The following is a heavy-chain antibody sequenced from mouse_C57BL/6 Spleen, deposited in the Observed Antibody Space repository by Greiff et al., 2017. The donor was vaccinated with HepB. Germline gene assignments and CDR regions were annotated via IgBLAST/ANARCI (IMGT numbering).Heavy chain of an antibody. J-gene: IGHJ4*01. D-gene: IGHD1-1*01. V-gene: IGHV1-26*01. Sequence: VQLQQSGPELVKPGASVKISCKASGYTFTDYYMNWVKQSHGKSLEWIGDINPNNGGTSYNQKFKGKATLTVDKSSSTAYMELRSLTSEDSAVYYCARSIYYGSSYVGAMDYWGQGTSVTVSS. CDR1: GYTFTDYY. CDR3: ARSIYYGSSYVGAMDY. CDR2: INPNNGGT.